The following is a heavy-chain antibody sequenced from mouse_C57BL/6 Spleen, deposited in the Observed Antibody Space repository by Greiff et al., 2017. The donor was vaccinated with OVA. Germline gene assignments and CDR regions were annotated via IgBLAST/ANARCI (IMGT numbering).Heavy chain of an antibody. CDR3: ARRGDDYDGFAY. J-gene: IGHJ3*01. CDR1: GFTFSSYG. CDR2: ISSGGSYT. D-gene: IGHD2-4*01. V-gene: IGHV5-6*02. Sequence: ESCSDLVKPGGSLKLSCAASGFTFSSYGMSWVRQTPDKRLEWVATISSGGSYTYYPDSVKGRFTISRDNAKNTLYLQMSSLKSEDTAMYYCARRGDDYDGFAYWGQGTLVTVSA.